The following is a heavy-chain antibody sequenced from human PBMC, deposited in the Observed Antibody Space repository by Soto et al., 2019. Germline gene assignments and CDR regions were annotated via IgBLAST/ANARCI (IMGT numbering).Heavy chain of an antibody. Sequence: SETLSLTCTVSGDSISTYYWHWIRLPPGKGLEWIGYIYYSGSTNYNPSLKSRVTISVDTSKNQFSLKLSSVTAADTAVYYCARDPIAARFNYYYGMDVWGQGTTVTVSS. D-gene: IGHD6-6*01. CDR1: GDSISTYY. J-gene: IGHJ6*02. CDR3: ARDPIAARFNYYYGMDV. V-gene: IGHV4-59*01. CDR2: IYYSGST.